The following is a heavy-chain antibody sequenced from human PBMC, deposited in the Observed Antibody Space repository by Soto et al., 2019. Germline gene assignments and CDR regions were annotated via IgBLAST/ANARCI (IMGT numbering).Heavy chain of an antibody. V-gene: IGHV4-59*12. D-gene: IGHD3-16*01. J-gene: IGHJ5*02. CDR1: GGSISGYY. CDR2: IYYSGTT. Sequence: QVQLQESGPGLVKPSETLSLTCTVSGGSISGYYWSWIRQSPGKGLEWIGHIYYSGTTKYNPSLKSRVTMSLDTSKKQFSLRRNSVTATETAVYYCAMTETTLYNWFDPWGQGTLVTVSS. CDR3: AMTETTLYNWFDP.